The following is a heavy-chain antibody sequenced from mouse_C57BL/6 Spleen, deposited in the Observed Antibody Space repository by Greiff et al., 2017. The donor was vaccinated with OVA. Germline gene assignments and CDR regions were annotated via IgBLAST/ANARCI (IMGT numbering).Heavy chain of an antibody. CDR1: GYSITSGYY. V-gene: IGHV3-6*01. J-gene: IGHJ4*01. D-gene: IGHD4-1*01. CDR2: ISYDGSN. Sequence: EVQLQESGPGLVKPSQSLSLTCSVTGYSITSGYYWNWIRQFPGNKLEWMGYISYDGSNNYNSSLKNRISITRDTSKNQFFLKLNSVTTEDTATYYCARSLTAAMDYWGQGTSVTVSS. CDR3: ARSLTAAMDY.